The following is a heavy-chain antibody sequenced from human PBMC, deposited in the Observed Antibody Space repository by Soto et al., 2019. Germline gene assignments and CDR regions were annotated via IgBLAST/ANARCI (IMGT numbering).Heavy chain of an antibody. J-gene: IGHJ5*02. CDR3: AKDQSFRQQLVYFDP. D-gene: IGHD6-13*01. CDR2: ISGSGGST. V-gene: IGHV3-23*01. CDR1: GFTFSSYA. Sequence: EVQLLESGGGLVQPGWYLRLYCVASGFTFSSYAMSWVRQAPGKGLEWVSAISGSGGSTYYADSVKGRFTISRDNSKSSRDLRMKSLRAEYTAVDYCAKDQSFRQQLVYFDPWGQGTLVTASS.